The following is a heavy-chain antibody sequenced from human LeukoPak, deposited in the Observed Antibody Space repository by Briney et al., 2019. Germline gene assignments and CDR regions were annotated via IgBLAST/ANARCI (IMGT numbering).Heavy chain of an antibody. CDR2: ISYDGSNE. D-gene: IGHD5-24*01. CDR1: GFTLGSYG. V-gene: IGHV3-30*18. CDR3: AKEREMATRYYFDY. Sequence: GGSLRLSCAASGFTLGSYGMHWVRQAPGKGLEWVVSISYDGSNEYYGDSVKGRFSVSRDNSKNTLYLHMNSLRAEDTAVYYCAKEREMATRYYFDYWGQGTLVTVSS. J-gene: IGHJ4*02.